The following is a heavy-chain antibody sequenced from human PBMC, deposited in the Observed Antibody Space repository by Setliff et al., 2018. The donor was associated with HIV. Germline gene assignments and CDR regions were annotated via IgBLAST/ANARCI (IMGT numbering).Heavy chain of an antibody. CDR1: GHSISRYY. J-gene: IGHJ6*03. D-gene: IGHD5-18*01. CDR2: IYYSGSS. Sequence: PSETLSLTCNVSGHSISRYYWSWTRQPPGEGLEWIGYIYYSGSSISTPSLKSRLTIAVDTSKKQFSLKLSSVTAADTAVYYCARRGGYSYGYMAVWGKGTTV. V-gene: IGHV4-59*12. CDR3: ARRGGYSYGYMAV.